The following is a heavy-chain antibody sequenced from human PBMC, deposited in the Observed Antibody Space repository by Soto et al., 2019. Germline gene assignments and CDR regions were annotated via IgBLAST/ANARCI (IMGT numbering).Heavy chain of an antibody. CDR2: IYWDDDK. CDR3: IQSRCGGDCLQSYASHYYYGMDV. V-gene: IGHV2-5*02. D-gene: IGHD2-21*02. J-gene: IGHJ6*02. Sequence: SGPTLVNPTQTLTLTCTFSGFSLSTSGVGVGWIRQPPGKALEWLALIYWDDDKRYSPSLRSRLTISKDTSKNQVVLTMTNMDPVDTATYYCIQSRCGGDCLQSYASHYYYGMDVWGQGTTVTVPS. CDR1: GFSLSTSGVG.